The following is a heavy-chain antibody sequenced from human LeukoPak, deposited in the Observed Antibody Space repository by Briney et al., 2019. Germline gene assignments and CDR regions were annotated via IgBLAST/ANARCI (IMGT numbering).Heavy chain of an antibody. Sequence: ASVKVSCKASGYTFTSYGISWVRQAPGQGLEWMGWISAYNGNTNYAQKLQGRVTMTTDTSTSTAYMELRSLRSDDTAVYYCARHITIFGVVTLETSFDYWGQGTLVTISS. V-gene: IGHV1-18*01. CDR3: ARHITIFGVVTLETSFDY. CDR2: ISAYNGNT. D-gene: IGHD3-3*01. CDR1: GYTFTSYG. J-gene: IGHJ4*02.